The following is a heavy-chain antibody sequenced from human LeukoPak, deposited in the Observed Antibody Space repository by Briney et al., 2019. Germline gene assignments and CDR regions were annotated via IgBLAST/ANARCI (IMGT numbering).Heavy chain of an antibody. J-gene: IGHJ3*02. CDR2: IYPGDSDT. D-gene: IGHD2-2*01. Sequence: GESLKISCKGSGYSFTSYWIGWVRQMPGKGLGWMGIIYPGDSDTRYSPSFQGQVTISADKSISTAYLQWSSLKASDTAMYYCARVPAAMIKAFDIWGQGTMVTVSS. CDR3: ARVPAAMIKAFDI. V-gene: IGHV5-51*01. CDR1: GYSFTSYW.